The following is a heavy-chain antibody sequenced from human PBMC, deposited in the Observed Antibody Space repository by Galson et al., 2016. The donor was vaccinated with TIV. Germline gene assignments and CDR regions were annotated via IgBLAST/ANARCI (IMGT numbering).Heavy chain of an antibody. CDR1: GFSLSRRGMC. V-gene: IGHV2-70*11. D-gene: IGHD6-19*01. J-gene: IGHJ6*02. CDR2: IDGDDDT. Sequence: PALVKPTQTLTLTCTFSGFSLSRRGMCVTWMRQPPGKALEWLARIDGDDDTYYNNFLATRLFITKDTSRNQVVLTLTNLDPADTATYYCARASSDYFYNYGMDVWGQGTTVTVS. CDR3: ARASSDYFYNYGMDV.